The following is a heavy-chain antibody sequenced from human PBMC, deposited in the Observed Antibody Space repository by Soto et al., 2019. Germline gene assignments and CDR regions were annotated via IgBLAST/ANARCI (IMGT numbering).Heavy chain of an antibody. CDR1: RFTFGSYS. V-gene: IGHV3-21*01. CDR3: ARPIAAETPTNDFDT. D-gene: IGHD6-13*01. J-gene: IGHJ3*02. Sequence: GGSLRLSCAASRFTFGSYSMNWVRQAPGKGLEWVSSISSSSSYIYYADSVKGRFTISRDNAKNSLYLQMNSLRAEDTAVYYCARPIAAETPTNDFDTWGQGTMVTVSS. CDR2: ISSSSSYI.